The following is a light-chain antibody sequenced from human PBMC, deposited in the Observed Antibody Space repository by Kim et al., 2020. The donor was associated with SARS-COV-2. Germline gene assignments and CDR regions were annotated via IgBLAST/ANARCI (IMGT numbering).Light chain of an antibody. CDR1: QDISNY. CDR2: DAC. J-gene: IGKJ4*01. Sequence: DIQMTQSPSSLSASIGDRVTITCQASQDISNYLNWYQQKPGKAPKLLIYDACSLETGVPSRFSGSGSGTNFTFTISSLQPEDIATYYCQQYDNFPLTLGGGTKVEI. V-gene: IGKV1-33*01. CDR3: QQYDNFPLT.